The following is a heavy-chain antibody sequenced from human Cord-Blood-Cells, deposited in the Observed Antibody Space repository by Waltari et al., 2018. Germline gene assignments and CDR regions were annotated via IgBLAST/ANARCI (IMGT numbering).Heavy chain of an antibody. D-gene: IGHD2-2*02. Sequence: SCAASGFTFSSYGMHWVRQAPGKGLEWVAVISYDGSNKYYADSVKGRFTISRDNSKNTLYLQMNSLRAEDTAVYYCAKDEGPIVVVPAAINYWGQGTLVTVSS. CDR3: AKDEGPIVVVPAAINY. V-gene: IGHV3-30*18. J-gene: IGHJ4*02. CDR2: ISYDGSNK. CDR1: GFTFSSYG.